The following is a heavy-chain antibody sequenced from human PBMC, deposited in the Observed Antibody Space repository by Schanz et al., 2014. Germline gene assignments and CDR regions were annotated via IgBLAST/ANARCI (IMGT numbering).Heavy chain of an antibody. CDR2: VWTDGNTK. Sequence: VHLVESGGGVVQPGRSLTLSCAASTSLFSRSVIHWVRQAPGKGPEWVALVWTDGNTKYYVDSVKGRFTISRDNTMTTLLLQMDGLSADATAVYYSANATSVAPGALDIWGQGTMVTVSS. J-gene: IGHJ3*02. CDR3: ANATSVAPGALDI. CDR1: TSLFSRSV. V-gene: IGHV3-33*08.